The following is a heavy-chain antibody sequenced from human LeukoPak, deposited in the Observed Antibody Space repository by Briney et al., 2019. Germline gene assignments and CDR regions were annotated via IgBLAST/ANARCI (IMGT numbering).Heavy chain of an antibody. CDR1: GFTFSSYA. CDR2: ISSNGGST. V-gene: IGHV3-64*01. J-gene: IGHJ4*02. D-gene: IGHD1-26*01. CDR3: ARAIGGSYFDY. Sequence: GGSLRLSCAASGFTFSSYAMHWVRQAPGKGLEYVSAISSNGGSTYYANSVKGRFTISRDNSKSTLYLQMGSLRAEDMAVYYCARAIGGSYFDYWGQGTLVTVSS.